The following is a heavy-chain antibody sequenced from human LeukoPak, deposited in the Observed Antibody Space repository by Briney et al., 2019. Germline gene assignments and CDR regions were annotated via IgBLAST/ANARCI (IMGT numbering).Heavy chain of an antibody. V-gene: IGHV3-21*01. CDR2: ISSSSSYI. J-gene: IGHJ4*02. CDR1: GFTLSSYS. Sequence: GGSLRLSCAASGFTLSSYSMNWVRQAPGKGLEWVSSISSSSSYIYYADSVKGRFTISRDNAKNSLYLQMNSLRAEDTAVYYCARLDSYYDSSGHLPNWGQGTLVTVSS. CDR3: ARLDSYYDSSGHLPN. D-gene: IGHD3-22*01.